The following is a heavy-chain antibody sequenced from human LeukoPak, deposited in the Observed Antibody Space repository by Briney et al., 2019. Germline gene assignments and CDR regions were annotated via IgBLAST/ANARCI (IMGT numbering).Heavy chain of an antibody. V-gene: IGHV4-30-4*01. J-gene: IGHJ5*02. Sequence: SQTLSLTCTVSGGSTSSGDPYWSWIRQPPGKGLEWIAYMYYSGSTYYNPSLKSRVTMSADTSKNQLSLKLSSVTAADTAVYYCARPYYYDSRIDPWGQGILVTVSS. CDR2: MYYSGST. CDR1: GGSTSSGDPY. D-gene: IGHD3-22*01. CDR3: ARPYYYDSRIDP.